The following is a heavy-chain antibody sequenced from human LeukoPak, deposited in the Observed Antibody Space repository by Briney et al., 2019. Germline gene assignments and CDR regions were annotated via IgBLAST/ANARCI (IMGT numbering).Heavy chain of an antibody. CDR1: GFTFSSYG. CDR3: ASTGYYYGSGQTWVLYYYYYMDV. D-gene: IGHD3-10*01. J-gene: IGHJ6*03. V-gene: IGHV3-23*01. Sequence: PGGTLRLSCAASGFTFSSYGMSWVRQAPGKGLEWVSAISGSGGSTYYADSVKGRFTISRDNSKNTLYLQMNSLRAEDTSVYYCASTGYYYGSGQTWVLYYYYYMDVWGKGTTVTISS. CDR2: ISGSGGST.